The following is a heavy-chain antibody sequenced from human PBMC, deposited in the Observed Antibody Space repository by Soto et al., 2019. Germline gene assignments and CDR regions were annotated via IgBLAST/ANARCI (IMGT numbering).Heavy chain of an antibody. J-gene: IGHJ6*02. CDR2: IYYSGST. CDR1: GGSISSGGYY. D-gene: IGHD5-18*01. CDR3: ARDRQYSYGSYYYYGMDV. Sequence: SETLSLTCTVSGGSISSGGYYWSWIRQHPGKGLEWIGYIYYSGSTYYNPSLKSRVTISVDTSKNQFSLKLSSVTAADTAVYYCARDRQYSYGSYYYYGMDVWGQGTTVTVS. V-gene: IGHV4-31*03.